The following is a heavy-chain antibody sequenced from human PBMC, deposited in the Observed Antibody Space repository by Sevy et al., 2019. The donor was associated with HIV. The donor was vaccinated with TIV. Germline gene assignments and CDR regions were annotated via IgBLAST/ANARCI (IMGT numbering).Heavy chain of an antibody. CDR2: LSFGCGKI. CDR1: GFAFYDYS. D-gene: IGHD2-8*01. CDR3: AREGCTRPHDY. V-gene: IGHV3-23*01. Sequence: GGYLRLSCAASGFAFYDYSMSWIRQAPGKGLEWVATLSFGCGKINYADSVKGRFTISRDNSKNSFYLQMDNLRVEDTALYYCAREGCTRPHDYRGQGIRVTVSS. J-gene: IGHJ4*02.